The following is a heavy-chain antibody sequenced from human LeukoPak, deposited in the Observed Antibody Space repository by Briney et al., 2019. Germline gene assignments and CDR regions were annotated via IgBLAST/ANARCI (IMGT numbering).Heavy chain of an antibody. J-gene: IGHJ4*02. CDR2: IKQDGSEK. CDR3: ARDALTGYSGY. CDR1: GFTFSSYW. Sequence: PGGSLRLSCAASGFTFSSYWMSWVRQAPGKGLEWVANIKQDGSEKYYVDSVKGRFTISRDNAKNSLYLQMNSLRAEDTDVYYCARDALTGYSGYWGQGTLVTVSS. V-gene: IGHV3-7*01. D-gene: IGHD3-9*01.